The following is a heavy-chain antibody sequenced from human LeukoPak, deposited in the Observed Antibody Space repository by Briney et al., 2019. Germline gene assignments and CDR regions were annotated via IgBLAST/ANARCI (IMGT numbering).Heavy chain of an antibody. V-gene: IGHV4-61*02. J-gene: IGHJ4*02. CDR3: ARDSGYSSGWYGE. CDR1: GGSISSGSYY. Sequence: SETLSLTCTVSGGSISSGSYYWSWIRQPAGKGLEWIGRIYTSGSTNYNPSLKSRVTISVDTSKNQFSLKLSSVTAADTAVYYCARDSGYSSGWYGEWGQGTLVTVSS. D-gene: IGHD6-19*01. CDR2: IYTSGST.